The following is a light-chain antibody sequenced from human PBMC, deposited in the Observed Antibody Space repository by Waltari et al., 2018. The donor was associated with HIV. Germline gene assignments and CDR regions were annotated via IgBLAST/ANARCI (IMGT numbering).Light chain of an antibody. J-gene: IGLJ1*01. CDR2: DVN. CDR1: NNDIGSYDY. CDR3: SSYVTGGTYV. V-gene: IGLV2-23*02. Sequence: QSALTQPAYVSASPGQSITIFCSGTNNDIGSYDYVSWYQVLPNKAPRHIIFDVNRRSSGVSFRFSGSKSGYTASLMIFDLQSEDEGEYFCSSYVTGGTYVFGSGTRVIV.